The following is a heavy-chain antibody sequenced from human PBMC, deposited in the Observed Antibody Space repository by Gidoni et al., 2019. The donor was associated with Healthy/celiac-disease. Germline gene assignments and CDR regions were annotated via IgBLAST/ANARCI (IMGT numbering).Heavy chain of an antibody. CDR2: IYYSGST. D-gene: IGHD4-4*01. Sequence: QLQLQESGPGLVKPSETLSLTCTVSGGSISSSSYYWGWIRQPPGKGLEWIGSIYYSGSTYYNPSLKSRVTISVDTSKNQFSLKLSSVTAADTAVYYCARHRYDYSNPGDFQHWGQGTLVTVSS. V-gene: IGHV4-39*01. J-gene: IGHJ1*01. CDR3: ARHRYDYSNPGDFQH. CDR1: GGSISSSSYY.